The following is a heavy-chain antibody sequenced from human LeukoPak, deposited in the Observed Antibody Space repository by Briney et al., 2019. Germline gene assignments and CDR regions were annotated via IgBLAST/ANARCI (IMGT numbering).Heavy chain of an antibody. V-gene: IGHV3-23*01. CDR2: VSGSGIST. D-gene: IGHD6-19*01. J-gene: IGHJ4*02. Sequence: PGGSLRLPCAASGFNFSSYWMHWVRQAPGKGLEWVSDVSGSGISTNYADSVKGRFTISRDNSKSTLFLQMNSLRAEDTAVYYCAHGGTGWYYFDYWGQGTLVTVSS. CDR3: AHGGTGWYYFDY. CDR1: GFNFSSYW.